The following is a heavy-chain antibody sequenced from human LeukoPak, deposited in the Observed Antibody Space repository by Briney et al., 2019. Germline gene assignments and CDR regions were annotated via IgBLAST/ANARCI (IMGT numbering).Heavy chain of an antibody. J-gene: IGHJ4*02. V-gene: IGHV4-39*07. Sequence: PSETLSLTCTVSGGSISSSSYYWGWIRQPPGKGLEWIGSIYYSGSTYYNPSLKSRVTISVDTSKNQFSLKLSSVTAADTAVYYCARLWFGEFALDYWGQGTLVTVSS. CDR3: ARLWFGEFALDY. CDR1: GGSISSSSYY. D-gene: IGHD3-10*01. CDR2: IYYSGST.